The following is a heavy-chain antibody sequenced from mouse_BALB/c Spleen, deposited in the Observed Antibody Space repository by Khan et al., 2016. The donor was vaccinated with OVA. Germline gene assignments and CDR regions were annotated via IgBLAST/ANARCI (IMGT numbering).Heavy chain of an antibody. CDR2: ITYSGNT. D-gene: IGHD1-1*01. CDR3: ARSYGSWAMDY. Sequence: EVQLQESGPSLVKPSQTLSLTCSVTGDSITSGFWNWIRKFPGNKFEYLGYITYSGNTYYNPSLKSRISITRDTSKSQYYLQLNSCTTEDTATDYCARSYGSWAMDYWGQGTSVTVSS. CDR1: GDSITSGF. V-gene: IGHV3-8*02. J-gene: IGHJ4*01.